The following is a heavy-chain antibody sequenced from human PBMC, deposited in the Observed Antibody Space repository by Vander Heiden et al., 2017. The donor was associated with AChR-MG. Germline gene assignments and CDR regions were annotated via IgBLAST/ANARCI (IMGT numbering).Heavy chain of an antibody. J-gene: IGHJ4*02. CDR1: GLSVSTNGVA. CDR3: VHRRQITSIDD. CDR2: IYWNDDK. Sequence: QITLKESGPTLVKPTQTLTLTCTLSGLSVSTNGVAVGWVRQPPGRALEWLALIYWNDDKRYSPSLKSRLTITKDTSKNQVVLTMTNMDPVDTATYYCVHRRQITSIDDWGQGTLVTVSS. V-gene: IGHV2-5*01. D-gene: IGHD3-10*01.